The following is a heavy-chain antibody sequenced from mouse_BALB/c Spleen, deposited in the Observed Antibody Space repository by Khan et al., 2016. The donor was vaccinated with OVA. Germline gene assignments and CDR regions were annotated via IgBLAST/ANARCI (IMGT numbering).Heavy chain of an antibody. CDR1: GYSITTNYA. Sequence: VQLKESGPGLVKPSQSLSLTCTVTGYSITTNYAWDWIRQFPGNKLEWMGYISYSGSTSYNPSLKSRISITRDTSKNQSFLQLNSVTTEDTATYYCARKNYYGYAVYYWGQGTSITVSS. CDR2: ISYSGST. V-gene: IGHV3-2*02. CDR3: ARKNYYGYAVYY. J-gene: IGHJ4*01. D-gene: IGHD1-1*01.